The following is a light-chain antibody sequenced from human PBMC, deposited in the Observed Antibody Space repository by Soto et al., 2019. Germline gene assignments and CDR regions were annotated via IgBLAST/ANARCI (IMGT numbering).Light chain of an antibody. CDR3: QQSRNYPWT. Sequence: DIQMTQSPSTLSASLGDRVTITCRARQSIDFYLAWYQQKPGKAPKLLIYEASNLESGVPSRFSGSGYGTEFILTISSLQPDDFATYYCQQSRNYPWTFGQGTKVDIK. J-gene: IGKJ1*01. CDR2: EAS. V-gene: IGKV1-5*03. CDR1: QSIDFY.